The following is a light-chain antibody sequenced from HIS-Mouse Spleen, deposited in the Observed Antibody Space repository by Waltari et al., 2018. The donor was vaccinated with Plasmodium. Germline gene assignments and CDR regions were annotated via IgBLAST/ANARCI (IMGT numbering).Light chain of an antibody. CDR3: CSYAGSSTLV. CDR1: SSDVGSYNL. J-gene: IGLJ2*01. Sequence: QSALTQPASVSGSPGQSITISCTGTSSDVGSYNLVSWYQQHPGKAPKLRIYEGSKRPSGVSNRFSGSKSVNTASLTISGLQAEDEADYDCCSYAGSSTLVFGGGTKLTVL. V-gene: IGLV2-23*01. CDR2: EGS.